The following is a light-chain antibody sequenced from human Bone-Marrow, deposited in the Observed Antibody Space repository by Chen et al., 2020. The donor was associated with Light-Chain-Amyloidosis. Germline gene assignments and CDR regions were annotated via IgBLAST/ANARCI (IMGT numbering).Light chain of an antibody. J-gene: IGLJ2*01. V-gene: IGLV3-25*03. CDR3: QSADSSGTYEVI. CDR2: RDT. CDR1: DLPTKY. Sequence: SHDLPQPPSVSVSPGPTARITCSGDDLPTKYAYWYQQKPGQAPVLVIHRDTERPSGISERFSGSSSGTTATLTISGVQAEDEADYHCQSADSSGTYEVIFGGGTKLTVL.